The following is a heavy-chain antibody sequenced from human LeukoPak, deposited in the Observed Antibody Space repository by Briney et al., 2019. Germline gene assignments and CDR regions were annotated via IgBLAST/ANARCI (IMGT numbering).Heavy chain of an antibody. D-gene: IGHD6-13*01. CDR3: AGMVSPTAAGTGYFDP. J-gene: IGHJ5*02. V-gene: IGHV1-8*01. CDR2: MNPNSGNT. Sequence: ASVKVSCKASGYTFTSYDINWVRQATGQGLEWMGWMNPNSGNTGYAQKFQGRVTMTRDTSISTAYMELSSLRSEDTAVYYCAGMVSPTAAGTGYFDPWGQGTLVTVSS. CDR1: GYTFTSYD.